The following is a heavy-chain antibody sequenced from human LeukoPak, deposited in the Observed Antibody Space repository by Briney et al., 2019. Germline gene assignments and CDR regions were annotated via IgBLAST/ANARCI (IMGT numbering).Heavy chain of an antibody. V-gene: IGHV4-39*07. CDR1: GGSISSSSY. CDR3: ARVGSSWPHYYFDY. J-gene: IGHJ4*02. D-gene: IGHD6-13*01. Sequence: SETLSLTCTVSGGSISSSSYWAWIRQPPGKGLEWIGDIYYSGSTYYNPSLKSRLTISVDTSKNHFSLKLSSVTAADTAVYNCARVGSSWPHYYFDYWGQGTLVTVSS. CDR2: IYYSGST.